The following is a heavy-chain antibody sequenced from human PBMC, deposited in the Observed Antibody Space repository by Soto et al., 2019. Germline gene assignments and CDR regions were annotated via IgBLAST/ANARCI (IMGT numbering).Heavy chain of an antibody. CDR2: INWNGGST. CDR3: ARGLAVAGTGAFDI. J-gene: IGHJ3*02. V-gene: IGHV3-20*01. CDR1: GFTFDDYG. D-gene: IGHD6-19*01. Sequence: GGSLRLSCAASGFTFDDYGMSWVRQAPGKGLEWVSGINWNGGSTGYADSVKGRFTISRDNAKNSLYLQMNSLRAEDTALYHCARGLAVAGTGAFDIWGQGTMVTVSS.